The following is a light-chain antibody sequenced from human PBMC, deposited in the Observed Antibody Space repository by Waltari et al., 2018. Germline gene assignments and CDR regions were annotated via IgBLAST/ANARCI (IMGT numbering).Light chain of an antibody. Sequence: EIVLTQFPGTLSLSPGERATLSCRATELVSGNFLAWYQQKPGQAPRLLIYDGSSRATDIPDRFSGSGSGTDFTLTISRLEPEDSAVYHCQQYGSSPLTFGPGTKVAIK. CDR1: ELVSGNF. CDR3: QQYGSSPLT. CDR2: DGS. V-gene: IGKV3-20*01. J-gene: IGKJ3*01.